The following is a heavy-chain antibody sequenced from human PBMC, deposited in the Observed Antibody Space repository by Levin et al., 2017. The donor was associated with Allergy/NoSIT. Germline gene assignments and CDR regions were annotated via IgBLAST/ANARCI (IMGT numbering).Heavy chain of an antibody. Sequence: SQTLSLPCSVSGDSIHSDYWSWIRQPPGKGPEWIGYLYYSGSTNYNPSLKSRVTMSIDKSKNHFSLRLRSVTAADTAVYYCARGRLYWYFDLWGRGTLVTVSS. CDR3: ARGRLYWYFDL. V-gene: IGHV4-59*01. CDR1: GDSIHSDY. J-gene: IGHJ2*01. CDR2: LYYSGST.